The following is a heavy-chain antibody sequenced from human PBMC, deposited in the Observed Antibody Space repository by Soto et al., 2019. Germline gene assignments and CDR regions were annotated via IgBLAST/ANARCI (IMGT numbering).Heavy chain of an antibody. J-gene: IGHJ4*02. D-gene: IGHD6-13*01. CDR3: AADYSSSWYYFDY. CDR1: RVTFRSYG. CDR2: ISYDGSNK. V-gene: IGHV3-30*03. Sequence: GGSLRLSCEASRVTFRSYGMHGVRKAPGKGLEWVAVISYDGSNKYYADSVKGRFTISRDNSKNTLYLQMNSLRAEDTAVYYSAADYSSSWYYFDYWGQGTLVTVSS.